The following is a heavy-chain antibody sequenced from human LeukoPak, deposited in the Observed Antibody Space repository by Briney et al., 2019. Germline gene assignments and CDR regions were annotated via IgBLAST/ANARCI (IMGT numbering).Heavy chain of an antibody. CDR1: GGSISSYY. CDR3: ARRGVNSSWYYFDY. J-gene: IGHJ4*02. Sequence: ASETLSLTCTVSGGSISSYYWSWIRQPPGKGLEWIGYIYYIGGTNYNPSLKSRVTISVDTSKNQFSLNLSSVTAADTAVYYCARRGVNSSWYYFDYWGQGTLVTVSS. CDR2: IYYIGGT. D-gene: IGHD6-13*01. V-gene: IGHV4-59*01.